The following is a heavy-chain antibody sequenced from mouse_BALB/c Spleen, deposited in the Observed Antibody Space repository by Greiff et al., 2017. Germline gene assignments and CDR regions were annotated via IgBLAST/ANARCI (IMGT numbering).Heavy chain of an antibody. J-gene: IGHJ3*01. V-gene: IGHV5-6-3*01. CDR1: GFTFSSYG. CDR3: ARDGPFAY. Sequence: EVQGVESGGGLVQPGGSLKLSCAASGFTFSSYGMSWVRQTPDKRLELVATINSNGGSTYYPDSVKGRFTISRDNAKNTLYLQMSSLKSEDTAMYYCARDGPFAYWGQGTLVTVSA. CDR2: INSNGGST.